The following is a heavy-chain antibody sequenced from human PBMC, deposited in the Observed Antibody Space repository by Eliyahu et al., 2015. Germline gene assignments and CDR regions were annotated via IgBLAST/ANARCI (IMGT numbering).Heavy chain of an antibody. CDR3: ARQHGYNWNYPRPYYGMDV. V-gene: IGHV4-39*01. Sequence: QLQLQESGPGLVKPSETLSLTCTVXGGSIXSSSXXWGWIRQPPGKGLEWIGSIYYSGSTYYNPSLKSRVTISVDTSKNQFSLKLSSVTAADTAVYYCARQHGYNWNYPRPYYGMDVWGQGTTVTVSS. D-gene: IGHD1-7*01. CDR2: IYYSGST. J-gene: IGHJ6*02. CDR1: GGSIXSSSXX.